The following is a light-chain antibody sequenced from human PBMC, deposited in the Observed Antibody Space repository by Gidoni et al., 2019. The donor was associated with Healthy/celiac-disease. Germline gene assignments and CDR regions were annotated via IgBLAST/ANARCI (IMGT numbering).Light chain of an antibody. Sequence: DIEMTQSPSSLSASVGDRVTITCRASQGISNSLAWYQQKPGNAPKLLLYAASRLESGVPSRFSGSGSGTDYTLTISSLQPEDFATYYCQQYYSTPRTFGQGTKLEIK. CDR2: AAS. J-gene: IGKJ2*01. V-gene: IGKV1-NL1*01. CDR1: QGISNS. CDR3: QQYYSTPRT.